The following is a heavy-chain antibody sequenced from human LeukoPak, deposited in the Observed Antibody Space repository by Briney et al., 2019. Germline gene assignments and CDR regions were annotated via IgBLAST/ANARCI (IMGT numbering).Heavy chain of an antibody. D-gene: IGHD6-13*01. CDR2: ISAYNGNT. CDR1: GYTFTSYG. V-gene: IGHV1-18*01. Sequence: ASVKVSCKASGYTFTSYGITWVRQAPGQGLEWMGWISAYNGNTDYAQKFQGRVTVTTHTSTTTAYTEVTSLISDDTAVYYCARTYSSYSSNSEFDYWGQGTLVTVSS. CDR3: ARTYSSYSSNSEFDY. J-gene: IGHJ4*02.